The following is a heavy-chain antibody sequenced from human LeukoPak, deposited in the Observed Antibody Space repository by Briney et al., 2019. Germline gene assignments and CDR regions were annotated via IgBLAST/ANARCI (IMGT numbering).Heavy chain of an antibody. CDR2: INPNSGGT. J-gene: IGHJ6*02. CDR3: AREVLAKNYGMDV. CDR1: GYTFTGYF. V-gene: IGHV1-2*02. Sequence: ASVKVSCKASGYTFTGYFMHWVRQAPGQGLEWMGWINPNSGGTNYAQKFQGRVTMTRDTSISTAYMELSSLRSDDTAVYYCAREVLAKNYGMDVWGQGTTATVSS. D-gene: IGHD2-8*02.